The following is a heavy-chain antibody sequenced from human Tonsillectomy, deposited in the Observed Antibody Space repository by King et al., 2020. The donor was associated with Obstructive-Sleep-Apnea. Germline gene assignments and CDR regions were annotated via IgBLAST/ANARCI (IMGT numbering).Heavy chain of an antibody. J-gene: IGHJ4*02. CDR2: INHSGST. V-gene: IGHV4-34*01. D-gene: IGHD5-12*01. CDR3: ARLRGLWLLPTQGFDY. CDR1: GGSFSGYY. Sequence: VQLQQWGAGLLKPSETLSLTCAVYGGSFSGYYWSWIRQPPGKGLEWIGEINHSGSTNYNPSLKSRVTISVDTSKNQFSLKLSSVTAADTAVYYCARLRGLWLLPTQGFDYWGQGTLVTVSS.